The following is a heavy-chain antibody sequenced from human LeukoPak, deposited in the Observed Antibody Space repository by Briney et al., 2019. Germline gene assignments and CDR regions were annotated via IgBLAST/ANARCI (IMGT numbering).Heavy chain of an antibody. V-gene: IGHV3-30*02. CDR1: GFTFSSYG. CDR2: IRYDGSNK. CDR3: ARVLPGDGYSYGY. Sequence: PGGSLRLSCAASGFTFSSYGMHWVRQAPGKGLEWVAFIRYDGSNKYYADSVKGRFTISRDNSKNTLYLQMNSLRAEDTAVYYCARVLPGDGYSYGYWGQGTLVTVSS. D-gene: IGHD5-18*01. J-gene: IGHJ4*02.